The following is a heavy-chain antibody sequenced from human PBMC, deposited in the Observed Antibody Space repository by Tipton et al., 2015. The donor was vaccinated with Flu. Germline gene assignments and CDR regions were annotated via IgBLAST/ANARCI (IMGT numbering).Heavy chain of an antibody. D-gene: IGHD2-8*01. CDR1: GVSLSDSPSY. J-gene: IGHJ5*02. CDR2: ITSYGMT. Sequence: TLSLTCNVSGVSLSDSPSYWAWLRQSPGRGLEFIASITSYGMTAYNPSLRSRVTISVDLPKNQFSLRLSPVTAADTSMYYCARQLGYCTTTACYSYFGPWGQGTLVTVSS. CDR3: ARQLGYCTTTACYSYFGP. V-gene: IGHV4-39*01.